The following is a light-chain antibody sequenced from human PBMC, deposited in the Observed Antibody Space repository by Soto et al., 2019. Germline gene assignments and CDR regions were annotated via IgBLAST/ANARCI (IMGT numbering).Light chain of an antibody. Sequence: QSALTQPASVSGSPGQSITISCTGTSSDVGVYNYVSWYQQHPGKAPKLMIYDVSNRPSGVSNRFSGSKSGNTASLTISGLQAEDEADYYCRSYTSSSTLGVVFGGGTKLTVL. CDR3: RSYTSSSTLGVV. CDR1: SSDVGVYNY. J-gene: IGLJ2*01. V-gene: IGLV2-14*01. CDR2: DVS.